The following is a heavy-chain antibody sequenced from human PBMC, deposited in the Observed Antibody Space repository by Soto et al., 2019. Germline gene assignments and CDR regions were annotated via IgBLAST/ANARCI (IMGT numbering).Heavy chain of an antibody. J-gene: IGHJ4*02. Sequence: EVQLVESGGGLAQPGGSLRLSCAASGFTFSDQYMDWVRQAPGKGLEWVGRIRKRTNSYTTEYAASVKGRFTISRDDSKNSLYLQMNSLKTDDTAVYYCARVMVVAGHYYFDYWGQGTLVTVSS. D-gene: IGHD6-19*01. CDR1: GFTFSDQY. CDR3: ARVMVVAGHYYFDY. V-gene: IGHV3-72*01. CDR2: IRKRTNSYTT.